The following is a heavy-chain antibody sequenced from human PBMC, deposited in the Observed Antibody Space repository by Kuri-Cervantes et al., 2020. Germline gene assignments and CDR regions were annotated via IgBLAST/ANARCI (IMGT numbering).Heavy chain of an antibody. D-gene: IGHD2-15*01. CDR3: VHRGQRGSWFDP. CDR1: GFSLSNARMG. Sequence: SGPTLVKPTETLTLTCTGSGFSLSNARMGVSWIRKPPGKAMEWLAHIFWDDIKRYSPFLKSRLSITKDTSKNHVVLVMTDMQPVDTATYFCVHRGQRGSWFDPWGQGTLVTVSS. J-gene: IGHJ5*02. CDR2: IFWDDIK. V-gene: IGHV2-5*02.